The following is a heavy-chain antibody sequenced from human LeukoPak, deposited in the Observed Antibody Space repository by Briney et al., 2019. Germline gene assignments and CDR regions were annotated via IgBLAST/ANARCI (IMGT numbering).Heavy chain of an antibody. Sequence: PGGSLRLSCAASGFTLSRYAMSWVRQAPGKGLEWVSAISNSGGTTYYVDSVKGRFTISRDNSKNTLYLQMNSLRAEDTAVYYCAKAEQLWLYPYYFDYWGQGTLVTVSS. D-gene: IGHD5-18*01. V-gene: IGHV3-23*01. J-gene: IGHJ4*02. CDR1: GFTLSRYA. CDR3: AKAEQLWLYPYYFDY. CDR2: ISNSGGTT.